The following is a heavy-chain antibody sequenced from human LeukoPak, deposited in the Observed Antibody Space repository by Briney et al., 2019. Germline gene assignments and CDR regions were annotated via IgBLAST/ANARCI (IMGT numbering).Heavy chain of an antibody. Sequence: AGESLRLSCAASGFRFSSYVMSWVRQAPGKGLEYVSSIDGSDGASYYADSVKGRFTISRDNSKNTLFLQMNSLRVEDTAVYYCARVDSGNYDYWGQGTLLTVSS. J-gene: IGHJ4*02. CDR3: ARVDSGNYDY. D-gene: IGHD1-26*01. V-gene: IGHV3-23*01. CDR1: GFRFSSYV. CDR2: IDGSDGAS.